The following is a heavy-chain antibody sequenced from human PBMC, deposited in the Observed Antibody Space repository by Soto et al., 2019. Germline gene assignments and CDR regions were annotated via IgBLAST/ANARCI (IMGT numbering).Heavy chain of an antibody. Sequence: PGGSLRLSCAASGFTFSSYAMHWVRQAPGKGLEWVAVISYDGSNKYYADSVKGRFTISRDNSKNTLYLQMNSLRAEDTAVYYCARGAYYDILTGPSPSPPNDYWGQGTLVTVSS. V-gene: IGHV3-30-3*01. D-gene: IGHD3-9*01. CDR2: ISYDGSNK. CDR1: GFTFSSYA. CDR3: ARGAYYDILTGPSPSPPNDY. J-gene: IGHJ4*02.